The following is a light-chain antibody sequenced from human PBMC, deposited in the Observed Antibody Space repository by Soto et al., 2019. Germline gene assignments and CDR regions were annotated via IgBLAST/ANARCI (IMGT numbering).Light chain of an antibody. V-gene: IGKV3-11*01. Sequence: IVLTHSPATLSLSPCERATLSFRASQSVSSFLAWYQQKPGQGPRLLIYDASNRATGIPARFSGSGSGTDFTLTINSLEPEDFAVYYCQQYGSSSITFGQGTRLEIK. CDR2: DAS. CDR3: QQYGSSSIT. J-gene: IGKJ5*01. CDR1: QSVSSF.